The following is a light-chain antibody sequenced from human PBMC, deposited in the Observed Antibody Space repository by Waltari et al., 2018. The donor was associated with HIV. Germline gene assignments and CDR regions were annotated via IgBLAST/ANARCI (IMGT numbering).Light chain of an antibody. J-gene: IGLJ1*01. Sequence: QSALTQPSSVSGSPGQSITIPCTGTSSDVGHYNYVPWYQQLPDRTPKLIIYHVDIRPSGVSDRFSGSKSGNAASLTISGLQPEDEADYYCTSYTATATYVFGTGTKVTVL. CDR1: SSDVGHYNY. CDR3: TSYTATATYV. CDR2: HVD. V-gene: IGLV2-14*03.